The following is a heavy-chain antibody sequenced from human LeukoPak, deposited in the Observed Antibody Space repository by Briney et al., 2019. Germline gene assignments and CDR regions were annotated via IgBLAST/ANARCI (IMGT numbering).Heavy chain of an antibody. J-gene: IGHJ4*02. CDR3: AHESSAYCGGDCPTVDY. CDR2: IYWDDDK. Sequence: SGPTLVKPTPTLTLTCTFSGFSLSTSGVGVGWIRQPPGKALEWLALIYWDDDKRYSPSLKSRLTITKDTSKNQVVLTMTNMDPVDTATYYCAHESSAYCGGDCPTVDYWGQGTLVTVSS. V-gene: IGHV2-5*02. D-gene: IGHD2-21*02. CDR1: GFSLSTSGVG.